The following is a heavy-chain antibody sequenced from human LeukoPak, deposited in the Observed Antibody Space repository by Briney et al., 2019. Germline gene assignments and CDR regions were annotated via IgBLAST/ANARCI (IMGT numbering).Heavy chain of an antibody. CDR2: ISSSSSYI. D-gene: IGHD1-26*01. V-gene: IGHV3-21*01. Sequence: GGSLRLSCAASGFTFSSYSMNWVRQAPGKGLEWVSSISSSSSYIYYADSVKGRFTISRDNAKNSLYLQMNSLRAEDTAVYYCARDPLGATFAGRDGDYWGQGTLVTVSS. CDR1: GFTFSSYS. CDR3: ARDPLGATFAGRDGDY. J-gene: IGHJ4*02.